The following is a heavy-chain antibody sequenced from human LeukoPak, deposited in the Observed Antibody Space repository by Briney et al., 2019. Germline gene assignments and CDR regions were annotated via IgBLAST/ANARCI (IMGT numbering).Heavy chain of an antibody. CDR3: ARVRDSSGYYDAFDI. CDR1: GYTFTGYY. D-gene: IGHD3-22*01. CDR2: INPNSGGT. Sequence: GASVKVSCKASGYTFTGYYMHWVRQAPGQGLEWMGWINPNSGGTSYAQKFQGRVTMTRDTSTSTVYMELSSLRSEDTAVYYCARVRDSSGYYDAFDIWGQGTMVTVSS. J-gene: IGHJ3*02. V-gene: IGHV1-2*02.